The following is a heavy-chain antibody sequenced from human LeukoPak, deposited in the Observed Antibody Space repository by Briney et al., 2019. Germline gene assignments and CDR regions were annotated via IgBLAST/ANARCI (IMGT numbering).Heavy chain of an antibody. D-gene: IGHD1-26*01. Sequence: SETLSLTCTVSDGSISTYYWSWIRQPAGKGLEWIGRIYTTRSTNYNPSLKSRVTMSVDTSKNQFSLKLSSVTAADTAVYYCARGGLPRENWFDPWGQGTLVTVSS. CDR3: ARGGLPRENWFDP. V-gene: IGHV4-4*07. J-gene: IGHJ5*02. CDR2: IYTTRST. CDR1: DGSISTYY.